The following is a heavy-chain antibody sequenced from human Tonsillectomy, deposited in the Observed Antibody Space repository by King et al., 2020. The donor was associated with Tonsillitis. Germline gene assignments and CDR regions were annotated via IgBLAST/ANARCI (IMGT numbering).Heavy chain of an antibody. CDR2: ITSSGYTI. D-gene: IGHD3-10*01. CDR3: ARRYITMVRARQAFDI. Sequence: VQLVESGGGLVKPGGSLRLSCAASGFTFSDYYMNWIRQTPGKGLEWVSYITSSGYTIYYADSVKGRFTISRDNAKNSLYLQMNSLRAEDTAVYYCARRYITMVRARQAFDIWGQGTMVTVSS. CDR1: GFTFSDYY. J-gene: IGHJ3*02. V-gene: IGHV3-11*01.